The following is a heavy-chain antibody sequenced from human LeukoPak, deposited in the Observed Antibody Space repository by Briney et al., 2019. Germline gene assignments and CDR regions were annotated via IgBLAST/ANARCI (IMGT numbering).Heavy chain of an antibody. CDR3: ARDGYSYGSPYFDY. Sequence: SETLSLTCTVSGGSISSSSYYWGWIRQPPGKGLEWIGSIYYSGSTYYNPSLKSRVTISVDTSKNQFSLKLSSVTAADTAIYYCARDGYSYGSPYFDYWGQGSLVTVSS. D-gene: IGHD5-18*01. V-gene: IGHV4-39*07. J-gene: IGHJ4*02. CDR2: IYYSGST. CDR1: GGSISSSSYY.